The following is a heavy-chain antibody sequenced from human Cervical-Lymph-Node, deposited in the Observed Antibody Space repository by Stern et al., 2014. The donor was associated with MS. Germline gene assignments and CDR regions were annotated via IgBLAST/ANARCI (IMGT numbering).Heavy chain of an antibody. CDR1: GGSFKSYA. CDR3: ARERSIHYPAFAP. V-gene: IGHV1-69*01. CDR2: IVPMFAKA. D-gene: IGHD3-10*01. Sequence: VQLVESGAEVKKPGSSVRVSCKASGGSFKSYAFNWLRQAPGQGLEWMGDIVPMFAKANYAQKCQGRVTVTADEATNTVYMELSFLISEDTAVYYCARERSIHYPAFAPWGQGTLVTVSS. J-gene: IGHJ5*02.